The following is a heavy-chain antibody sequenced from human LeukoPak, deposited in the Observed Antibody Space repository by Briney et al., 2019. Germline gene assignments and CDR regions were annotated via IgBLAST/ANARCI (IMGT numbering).Heavy chain of an antibody. Sequence: ASVKVSCKASGYTFTSYYMHWVRQAPGQGLEWMGIINPSGGNTTYAQKFQGRVTMTRDTSTSTVYMELSSLRSEDTAVYYCARGAHTAPPDYWGQGTLVTVSS. V-gene: IGHV1-46*01. J-gene: IGHJ4*02. D-gene: IGHD5-18*01. CDR3: ARGAHTAPPDY. CDR1: GYTFTSYY. CDR2: INPSGGNT.